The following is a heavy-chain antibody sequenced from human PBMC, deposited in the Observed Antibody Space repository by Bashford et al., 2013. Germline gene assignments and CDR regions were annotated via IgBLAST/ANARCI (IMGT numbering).Heavy chain of an antibody. V-gene: IGHV1-8*01. CDR2: MNPNSGNT. CDR3: ARGGAARYYYYYGMDV. Sequence: ASVKVSCKASGYTFTSYDINWVRQATGQGLEWMGWMNPNSGNTGYAQKFQGRVTMTRNTSISTAYMELSSLRSEDTAVYYCARGGAARYYYYYGMDVWGQGTTVTVSS. CDR1: GYTFTSYD. J-gene: IGHJ6*02. D-gene: IGHD6-6*01.